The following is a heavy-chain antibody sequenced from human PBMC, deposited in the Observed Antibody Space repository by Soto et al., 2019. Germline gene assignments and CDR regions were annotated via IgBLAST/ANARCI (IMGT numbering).Heavy chain of an antibody. D-gene: IGHD3-3*01. CDR2: IYPGDSDT. Sequence: GESLKISCDGSGYSFTIYWIGLVLQMPGKGLEWMWIIYPGDSDTRYSPSFQGQVTISADKSISTAYLQWSSLKASDTAMYYCARQGGSITIFGVVRNDYYGMDVWGQGTTVTVSS. CDR1: GYSFTIYW. V-gene: IGHV5-51*01. J-gene: IGHJ6*02. CDR3: ARQGGSITIFGVVRNDYYGMDV.